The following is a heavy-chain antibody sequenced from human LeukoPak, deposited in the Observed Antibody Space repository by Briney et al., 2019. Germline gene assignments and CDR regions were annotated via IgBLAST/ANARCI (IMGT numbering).Heavy chain of an antibody. Sequence: PGGSLRLSCAASGFTFSSYTMNWVRQAPGKGLEWVSVISGSGGSTYYADSVKGRFTISRDNSKSTLYLQMNCLRAEDTAVYYCAKGSPYVSGSYCDYWGQGTLVTVSS. J-gene: IGHJ4*02. CDR2: ISGSGGST. V-gene: IGHV3-23*01. CDR1: GFTFSSYT. D-gene: IGHD3-10*01. CDR3: AKGSPYVSGSYCDY.